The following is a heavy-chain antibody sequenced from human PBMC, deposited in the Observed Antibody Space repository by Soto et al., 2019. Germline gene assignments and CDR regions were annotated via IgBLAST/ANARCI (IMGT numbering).Heavy chain of an antibody. CDR1: GYIFTDYY. Sequence: GASVKVSCKASGYIFTDYYMHWVRQAPGQELGWMGRINPNSGGTNYAQKFQGRVTMTRDTSISTAYMELSSLRSEDTAVYYCARDLGSGSYVGVGENAYWGQGTLVTVSS. D-gene: IGHD3-10*01. CDR2: INPNSGGT. V-gene: IGHV1-2*06. J-gene: IGHJ4*02. CDR3: ARDLGSGSYVGVGENAY.